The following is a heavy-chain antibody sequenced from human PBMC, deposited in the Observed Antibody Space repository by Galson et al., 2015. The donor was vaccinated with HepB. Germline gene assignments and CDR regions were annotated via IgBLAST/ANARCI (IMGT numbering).Heavy chain of an antibody. CDR1: GFTFSSYA. Sequence: SLRLSCAASGFTFSSYAMSWVRQAPGKGLEWVSAISGSGGSTYYADSVKGRFTISRDNSKNTLYLQMNSLRAEDTAVYYCAKDPSPISYDSSGYYPIHDAFDIWGQGTMVTVSS. D-gene: IGHD3-22*01. J-gene: IGHJ3*02. V-gene: IGHV3-23*01. CDR2: ISGSGGST. CDR3: AKDPSPISYDSSGYYPIHDAFDI.